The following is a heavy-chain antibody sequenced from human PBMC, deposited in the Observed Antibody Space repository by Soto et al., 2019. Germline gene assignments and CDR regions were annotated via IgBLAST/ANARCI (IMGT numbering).Heavy chain of an antibody. CDR3: ARRTSYCSSTGCYNNAFDI. Sequence: SETLSLTCTVSRGSLRRGDYYWSWIRRPPGKGLVWITNIYDVWSTHYNPALKSRVTISVDTSKSMFSLKLSSVTAADTAVYYCARRTSYCSSTGCYNNAFDIWGQGTMVNVAS. J-gene: IGHJ3*02. V-gene: IGHV4-30-4*01. CDR2: IYDVWST. CDR1: RGSLRRGDYY. D-gene: IGHD2-2*02.